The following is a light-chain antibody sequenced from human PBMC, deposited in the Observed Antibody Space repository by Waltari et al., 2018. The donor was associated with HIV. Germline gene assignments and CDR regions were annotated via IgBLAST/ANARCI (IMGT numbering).Light chain of an antibody. CDR2: TAS. CDR1: QSISTY. V-gene: IGKV1-39*01. J-gene: IGKJ3*01. Sequence: DMQMTQSPSSLSASVGDRVTITCRASQSISTYLNWFQQRPGKAPNLLIYTASSLQSGVPSRFSGSGSGTDFTLTISSLQPEDFATYYCQQSYSTPVTFGPGTNVAIK. CDR3: QQSYSTPVT.